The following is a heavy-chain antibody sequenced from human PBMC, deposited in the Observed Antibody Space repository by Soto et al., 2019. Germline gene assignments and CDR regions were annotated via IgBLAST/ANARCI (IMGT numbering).Heavy chain of an antibody. Sequence: GASVKVSCRASGGTFSSYAISWVRQAPGQGLEWMGGIIPIFGTANYAQKFQGRVTITADESTSTAYMELSSLRSEDTAVYYCARGRTGYSYGPAGYWGQGTLVTVSS. CDR2: IIPIFGTA. D-gene: IGHD5-18*01. J-gene: IGHJ4*02. V-gene: IGHV1-69*13. CDR3: ARGRTGYSYGPAGY. CDR1: GGTFSSYA.